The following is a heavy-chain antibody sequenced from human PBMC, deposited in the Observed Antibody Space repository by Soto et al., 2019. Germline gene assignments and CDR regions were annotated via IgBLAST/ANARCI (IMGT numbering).Heavy chain of an antibody. J-gene: IGHJ4*02. Sequence: QVQLQESGPGLVKPSQTLSLTCTVSGGSISSGDYYWSWIRQPPGKGLEWIGYIYYSGSTYYNPSLKSRVTISVDTSKNQFSLKLSSVTAADTAVYYCARVSRDVDTAMNFDYWGQGTLVTVSS. CDR3: ARVSRDVDTAMNFDY. D-gene: IGHD5-18*01. CDR2: IYYSGST. V-gene: IGHV4-30-4*01. CDR1: GGSISSGDYY.